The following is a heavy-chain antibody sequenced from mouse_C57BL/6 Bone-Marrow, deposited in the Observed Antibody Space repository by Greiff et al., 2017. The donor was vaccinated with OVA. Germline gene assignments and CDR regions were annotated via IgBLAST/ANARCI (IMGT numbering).Heavy chain of an antibody. J-gene: IGHJ4*01. D-gene: IGHD3-2*02. CDR2: FYPGDGVT. CDR3: ARLGTAQDTWAMDY. V-gene: IGHV1-82*01. Sequence: QVQLQQSGPELVKPGASVKISCKASGYAFSSSWMNWVKQRPGKGLEWIGRFYPGDGVTNYNGKFKGKATLTAAKSSSTAYMQLSSLTSEDSAVYVCARLGTAQDTWAMDYWGQGTSVTVSS. CDR1: GYAFSSSW.